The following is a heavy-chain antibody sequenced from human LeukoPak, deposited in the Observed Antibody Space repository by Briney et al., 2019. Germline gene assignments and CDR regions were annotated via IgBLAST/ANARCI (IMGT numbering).Heavy chain of an antibody. CDR3: AKSSVGAIADYFDY. CDR2: ISSTGTYM. D-gene: IGHD1-26*01. V-gene: IGHV3-21*01. J-gene: IGHJ4*02. Sequence: GGSLRLSCAASGFAFADFSINWVRQAPGKGLEWVSAISSTGTYMYYADSVRGRFTISRDNSKNTLYLQMNSLRAEDTAVYYCAKSSVGAIADYFDYWGQGTLVTVSS. CDR1: GFAFADFS.